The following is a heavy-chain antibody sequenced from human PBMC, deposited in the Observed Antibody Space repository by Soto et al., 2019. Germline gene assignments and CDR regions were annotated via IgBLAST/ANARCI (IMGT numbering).Heavy chain of an antibody. CDR1: GYTFTGYY. D-gene: IGHD2-21*01. CDR3: VRGGGIVVGSAPYYH. CDR2: INPNSGGT. V-gene: IGHV1-2*04. J-gene: IGHJ5*02. Sequence: ASVKVSCKASGYTFTGYYMRWVRQAPGQGLEWMGWINPNSGGTNYAQKFQGWVTMTRDTSISTAYMELSRLRSDDTAVYYCVRGGGIVVGSAPYYHWGQGTLVTVSS.